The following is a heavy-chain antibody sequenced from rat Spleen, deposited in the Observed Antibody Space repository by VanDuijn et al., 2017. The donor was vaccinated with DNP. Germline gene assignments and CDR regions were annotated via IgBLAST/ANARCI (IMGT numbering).Heavy chain of an antibody. CDR3: TRAYGGFRSYVMDA. CDR1: GYTFTNNH. CDR2: INPGAGGA. D-gene: IGHD1-11*01. J-gene: IGHJ4*01. Sequence: QVQLQQSGAELVKPGTSVKLSCKASGYTFTNNHLNWIKQTTGQGLEWIGIINPGAGGATYNVNFRGKATLTVDKSSSTAFMQLSSLTPEDSAVYYCTRAYGGFRSYVMDAWGQGTSVIVSS. V-gene: IGHV1-47*01.